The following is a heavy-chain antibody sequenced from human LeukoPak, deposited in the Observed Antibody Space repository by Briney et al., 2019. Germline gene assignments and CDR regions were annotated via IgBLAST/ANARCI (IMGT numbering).Heavy chain of an antibody. J-gene: IGHJ5*02. V-gene: IGHV3-21*06. CDR2: ISSSGSYI. D-gene: IGHD2-15*01. Sequence: PGGSLRLSCAASGFTFSSYSMNWVRQAPGKGLEWVSSISSSGSYIYYADSVKGRFTISRDNAKNSLYLQMNSLRAEDTAVYYCARDEVAYCSGGSCYSTWFDPWGQGTLVTVSS. CDR3: ARDEVAYCSGGSCYSTWFDP. CDR1: GFTFSSYS.